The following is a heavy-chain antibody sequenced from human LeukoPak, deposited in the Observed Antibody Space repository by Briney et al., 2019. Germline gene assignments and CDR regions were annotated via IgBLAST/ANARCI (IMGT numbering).Heavy chain of an antibody. J-gene: IGHJ4*02. V-gene: IGHV4-34*01. D-gene: IGHD4/OR15-4a*01. Sequence: SETLSLTCIVSGGSISSYYWSWIRQPPGKGLEWIGEINHSGSTNYNPSLKSRVTMSVDTSKNQISLKLNSVTAADTAVYYCARDLYGGLFDYWGQGTLVTVSS. CDR3: ARDLYGGLFDY. CDR2: INHSGST. CDR1: GGSISSYY.